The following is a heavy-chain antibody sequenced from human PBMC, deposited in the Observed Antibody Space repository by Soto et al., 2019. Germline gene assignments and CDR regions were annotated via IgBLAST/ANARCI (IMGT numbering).Heavy chain of an antibody. V-gene: IGHV3-23*01. Sequence: VQLLESGGGLVQPGGSLRLSCAASGFTFSNFAMRWVRQAPGKGLEWVSTVGGSGEDTYYADSVKGRFTISRDNSKNTLYLQMNSLRAEDTALYYCARRSGTNSHFDYWGQGTLVTVSS. J-gene: IGHJ4*02. CDR3: ARRSGTNSHFDY. CDR2: VGGSGEDT. CDR1: GFTFSNFA. D-gene: IGHD1-26*01.